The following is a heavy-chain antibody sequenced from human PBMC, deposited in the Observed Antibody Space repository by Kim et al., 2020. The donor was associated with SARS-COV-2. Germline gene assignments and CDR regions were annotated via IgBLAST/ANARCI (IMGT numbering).Heavy chain of an antibody. V-gene: IGHV1-8*01. CDR1: GYTFTSYD. CDR3: AREGRYFDRTYYYMDV. D-gene: IGHD3-9*01. CDR2: MNPNSGNT. Sequence: ASVKVSCKASGYTFTSYDINWVRQATGQGLEWMGWMNPNSGNTGYAQKFQGRVTMTRNTSISTAYMELSSLRSEDTAVYYCAREGRYFDRTYYYMDVWGKGTTVTVSS. J-gene: IGHJ6*03.